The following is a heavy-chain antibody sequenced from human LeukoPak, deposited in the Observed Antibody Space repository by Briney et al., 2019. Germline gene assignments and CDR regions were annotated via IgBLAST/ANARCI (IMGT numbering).Heavy chain of an antibody. CDR2: ISGSGDNT. CDR1: GFTFSSYA. D-gene: IGHD6-6*01. CDR3: AKWKYSNSGIDDY. J-gene: IGHJ4*02. Sequence: GGSLRLSCAASGFTFSSYAMSWVRQVPGKGLEWVSVISGSGDNTYYADSVKGRFTISRDNSKNMLYLQMNSLRAGDTAVYYCAKWKYSNSGIDDYWGQGTLVTVSS. V-gene: IGHV3-23*01.